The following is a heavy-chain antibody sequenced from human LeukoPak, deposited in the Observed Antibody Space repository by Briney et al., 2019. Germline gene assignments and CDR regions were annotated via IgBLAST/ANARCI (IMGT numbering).Heavy chain of an antibody. V-gene: IGHV3-48*04. CDR3: ARGAGGYFDY. J-gene: IGHJ4*02. CDR2: ISSSGSSI. Sequence: GGSLRLSCAASGFTFSSYSMNWVRQAPGKGLEWVSYISSSGSSIYYGDSVKGRFTISRDNAKNSLYLQMNSLRAEDTAVYHCARGAGGYFDYWGQGTLVTVSS. CDR1: GFTFSSYS. D-gene: IGHD3-10*01.